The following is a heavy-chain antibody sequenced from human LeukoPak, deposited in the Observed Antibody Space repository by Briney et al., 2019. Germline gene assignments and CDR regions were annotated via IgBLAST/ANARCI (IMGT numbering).Heavy chain of an antibody. J-gene: IGHJ4*02. Sequence: GGSLRLSCAASGFTFSSYAMHWVRQAPGKGLEYVSAISSNGGSTYYANSVKGRFTISRDHSKNTLYLQMGSLRAEDMAVYYCARTRGYSYATDYYFDYWGQGTLVTVSS. D-gene: IGHD5-18*01. V-gene: IGHV3-64*01. CDR1: GFTFSSYA. CDR2: ISSNGGST. CDR3: ARTRGYSYATDYYFDY.